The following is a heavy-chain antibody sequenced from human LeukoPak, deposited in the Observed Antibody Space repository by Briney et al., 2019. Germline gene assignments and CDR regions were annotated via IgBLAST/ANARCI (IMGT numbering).Heavy chain of an antibody. V-gene: IGHV5-51*01. D-gene: IGHD6-19*01. CDR3: ARKYSSGWPN. Sequence: GESLKISCTGSGYSFTTYFIGWVRQMPGKGLEWTGIIYPGDADTRYSTSFQGQVTISADKSINTAYLQWSSLKASDTAMYYCARKYSSGWPNWGQGTLVTVSS. J-gene: IGHJ4*02. CDR2: IYPGDADT. CDR1: GYSFTTYF.